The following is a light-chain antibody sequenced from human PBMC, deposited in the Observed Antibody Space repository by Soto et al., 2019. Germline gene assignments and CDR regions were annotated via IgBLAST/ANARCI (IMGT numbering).Light chain of an antibody. J-gene: IGLJ3*02. V-gene: IGLV3-21*04. CDR1: DIGSKS. CDR3: QVWDTTSDPEGG. Sequence: SYELTQPPSVSETPGKTATITCGGSDIGSKSVNWYQQKPGQAPVLIMFYDRVRPSGIPARFSGSNSGNTATLTISGVEVGDEADYYCQVWDTTSDPEGGFGGGTKRTV. CDR2: YDR.